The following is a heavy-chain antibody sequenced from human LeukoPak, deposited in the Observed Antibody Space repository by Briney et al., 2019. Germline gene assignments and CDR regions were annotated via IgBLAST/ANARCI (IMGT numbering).Heavy chain of an antibody. D-gene: IGHD2-21*01. CDR1: GFTFIAYS. CDR3: ARDQAYSFDS. J-gene: IGHJ4*02. V-gene: IGHV3-48*01. Sequence: PGGSLRLSCAASGFTFIAYSLNWVRQAPEKGLEWVSYIGSSSSPIYYADSVKGRFTISRDNAKNSLYLQMDSLRAEDTAVYYCARDQAYSFDSSGQGTLVTVSS. CDR2: IGSSSSPI.